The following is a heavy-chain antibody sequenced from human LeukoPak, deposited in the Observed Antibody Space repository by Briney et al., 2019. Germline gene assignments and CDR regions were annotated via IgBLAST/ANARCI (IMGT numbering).Heavy chain of an antibody. J-gene: IGHJ6*03. CDR1: GFTFDDYV. Sequence: PGGSLRLSCAASGFTFDDYVMSWVRQAPGKGLEWVSGINWNGGSTGYADSVKGRFTISRDNAKNSLYLQMNSLRAEDTALYYCARVSNIGEAARPGYYYYMDVWGQGTPVTVSS. CDR2: INWNGGST. D-gene: IGHD6-6*01. V-gene: IGHV3-20*04. CDR3: ARVSNIGEAARPGYYYYMDV.